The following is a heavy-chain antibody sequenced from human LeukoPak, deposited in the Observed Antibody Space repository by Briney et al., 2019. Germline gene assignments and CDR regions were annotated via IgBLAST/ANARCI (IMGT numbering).Heavy chain of an antibody. CDR2: INPNSGST. D-gene: IGHD3-10*01. J-gene: IGHJ4*02. CDR3: ARAALGVWFGEPLGGPTEY. Sequence: ASVKVSCKASGYTFTGYYIHWVRQAPGQGLEWMGWINPNSGSTYYAQSFQDRVTMTRDTSISTAYMELSRLRSDDTAVYYCARAALGVWFGEPLGGPTEYWGQGTLVTVSS. CDR1: GYTFTGYY. V-gene: IGHV1-2*02.